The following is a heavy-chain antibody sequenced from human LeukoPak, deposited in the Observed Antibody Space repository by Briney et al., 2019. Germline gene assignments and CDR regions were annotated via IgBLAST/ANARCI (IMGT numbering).Heavy chain of an antibody. J-gene: IGHJ4*02. CDR1: GFTFSNAW. CDR2: IKSKTDGGTT. V-gene: IGHV3-15*01. D-gene: IGHD2-15*01. Sequence: GGSLRLSCAASGFTFSNAWMSWVRQAPGKGLEWVGRIKSKTDGGTTDYAAPVKGRFTISRDDSKNTLYLQMNSLKTEDTAVYYCTRIRARRVLDYWGQGTLVTVSS. CDR3: TRIRARRVLDY.